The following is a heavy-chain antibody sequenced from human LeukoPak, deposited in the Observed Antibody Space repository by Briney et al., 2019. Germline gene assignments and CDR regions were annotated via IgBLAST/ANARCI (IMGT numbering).Heavy chain of an antibody. CDR1: GGSISSSSYY. CDR2: IYYSGST. V-gene: IGHV4-39*07. CDR3: ARDRVRPINDYYYYYMDV. J-gene: IGHJ6*03. D-gene: IGHD1-1*01. Sequence: PSETLSLTCTVSGGSISSSSYYWGWIRQPPGKGLEWIGSIYYSGSTYYNPSLKSRVTISVDTSKNQFSLKLSSVTAADTAVYYCARDRVRPINDYYYYYMDVWGKGTTVTVSS.